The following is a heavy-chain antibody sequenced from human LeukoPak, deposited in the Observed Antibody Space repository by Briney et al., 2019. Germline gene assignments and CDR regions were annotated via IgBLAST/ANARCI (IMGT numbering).Heavy chain of an antibody. V-gene: IGHV4-38-2*02. J-gene: IGHJ3*02. Sequence: SETLSLTCTVSGYSISSGYYWGWIRQPPGKGLEWIGSIYHSGSTYYNPSLKSRVTISVDTSKNQFSLKLSSVTAADTAVYYCARDRTSIKAFDIWGQGTVVTVSS. CDR1: GYSISSGYY. CDR3: ARDRTSIKAFDI. CDR2: IYHSGST. D-gene: IGHD6-6*01.